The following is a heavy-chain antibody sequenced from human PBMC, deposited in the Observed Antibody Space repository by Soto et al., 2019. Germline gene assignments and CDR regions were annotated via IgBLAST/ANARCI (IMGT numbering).Heavy chain of an antibody. J-gene: IGHJ4*02. D-gene: IGHD5-18*01. CDR1: GYTFTGYY. CDR2: INPNSGGT. Sequence: ASVKVSCKASGYTFTGYYMHWVRQAPGQGLEWMGWINPNSGGTNYAQKFQGRVTMTRDTSISTAYMELSRLRSDDTAVYYCARARSGGYSYGPYFDYWGQGALVTVSS. CDR3: ARARSGGYSYGPYFDY. V-gene: IGHV1-2*02.